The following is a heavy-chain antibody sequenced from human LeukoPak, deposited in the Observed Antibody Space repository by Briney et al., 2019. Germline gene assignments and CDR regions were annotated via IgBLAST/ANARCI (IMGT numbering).Heavy chain of an antibody. CDR3: ARGLSGDSSSIDY. CDR1: GYSFTSYW. CDR2: IYPGDYDT. V-gene: IGHV5-51*01. J-gene: IGHJ4*02. Sequence: GESLKISCRGSGYSFTSYWIGWVRQMPGKGLEWMGIIYPGDYDTRYSPSFQGQVTISADKSISTASLQWTSLKASDTVMYYCARGLSGDSSSIDYWGEGTLVTVSS. D-gene: IGHD4-17*01.